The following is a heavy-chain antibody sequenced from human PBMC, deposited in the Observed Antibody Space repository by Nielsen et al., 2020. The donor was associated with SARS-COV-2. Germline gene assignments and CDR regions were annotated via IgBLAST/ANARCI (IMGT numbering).Heavy chain of an antibody. D-gene: IGHD3-3*01. J-gene: IGHJ1*01. Sequence: VRQAPGKGLEWVGRIKSKSDGGTTDYAAPVKGRFTISRDDSRNTLYLQMNSLRTDDTAVYFCTTEIHAYYDFWSGYYSSEHWGQGTLVTVSS. V-gene: IGHV3-15*01. CDR3: TTEIHAYYDFWSGYYSSEH. CDR2: IKSKSDGGTT.